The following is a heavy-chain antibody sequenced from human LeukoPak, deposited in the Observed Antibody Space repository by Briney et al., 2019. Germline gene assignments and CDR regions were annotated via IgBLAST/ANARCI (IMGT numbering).Heavy chain of an antibody. D-gene: IGHD3-22*01. CDR1: GGTFSSYA. CDR2: IIPIFATT. Sequence: SVKVSCKASGGTFSSYAISWVRQAPGQGLEWMGGIIPIFATTNYAQKFQGWVTMTRDTSISTGYMELSRLRSDDTAVYYCATSRFYYDSSGYDPDSQYYHSDYGMDVWGQGTTVTVSS. J-gene: IGHJ6*02. V-gene: IGHV1-69*05. CDR3: ATSRFYYDSSGYDPDSQYYHSDYGMDV.